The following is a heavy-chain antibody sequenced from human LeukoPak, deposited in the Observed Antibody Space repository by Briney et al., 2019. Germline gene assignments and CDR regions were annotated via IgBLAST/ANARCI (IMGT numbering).Heavy chain of an antibody. D-gene: IGHD2-2*01. J-gene: IGHJ4*02. CDR2: ISGSGGST. CDR1: GGTFSSYA. V-gene: IGHV3-23*01. CDR3: AKDPVSCSSTSCSTGY. Sequence: SCKASGGTFSSYAMSWVRQAPGKGLEWVSAISGSGGSTYYADSVKGRFTISRDNSKNTLYLQMNSLRAEDTAVYYCAKDPVSCSSTSCSTGYWGQGPLVTVSS.